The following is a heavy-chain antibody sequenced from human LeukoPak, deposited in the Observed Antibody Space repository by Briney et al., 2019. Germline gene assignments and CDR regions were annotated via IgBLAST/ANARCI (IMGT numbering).Heavy chain of an antibody. CDR3: ARRGGAYSHPYDY. D-gene: IGHD4/OR15-4a*01. J-gene: IGHJ4*02. CDR1: GFTVSTNS. Sequence: PGGSLRLSCTVSGFTVSTNSMSWVRQAPGKGLEWVSFIYSDNTHYSDSVNGRFTISRDNSKNTLYLQMDSLRADDTAVYYCARRGGAYSHPYDYWGQGTLVTVSS. CDR2: IYSDNT. V-gene: IGHV3-53*01.